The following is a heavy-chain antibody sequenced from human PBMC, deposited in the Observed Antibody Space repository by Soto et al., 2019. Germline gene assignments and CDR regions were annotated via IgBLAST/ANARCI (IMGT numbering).Heavy chain of an antibody. V-gene: IGHV4-59*01. Sequence: QVQLQESGPGLVKPSETLSLTCTVSGGSISSYYWSWIRQPPGKGLEWIGYIYYSGSTNYNPSLKSRVTISVDTSKNQFSLKLSSLTAADTAVYYCARAWYDYGDYVQYYFDYWGQGTLVTVSS. CDR2: IYYSGST. J-gene: IGHJ4*02. CDR3: ARAWYDYGDYVQYYFDY. CDR1: GGSISSYY. D-gene: IGHD4-17*01.